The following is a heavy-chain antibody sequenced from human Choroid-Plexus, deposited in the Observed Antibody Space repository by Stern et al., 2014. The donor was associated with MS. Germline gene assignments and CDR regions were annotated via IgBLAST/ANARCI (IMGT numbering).Heavy chain of an antibody. J-gene: IGHJ5*02. CDR2: VSYDGSNK. D-gene: IGHD2/OR15-2a*01. CDR3: AKDRQYLTYFFDH. V-gene: IGHV3-30*18. Sequence: QMQLVQSGGGVVQPGRPLRLSCVASGFTFGSCAMHWVRQAPGKGLEWVAGVSYDGSNKYYADAGKGRFTISRDNSQNTLYMQMSSLRPEDTAVYYCAKDRQYLTYFFDHWGQGSLVTVSS. CDR1: GFTFGSCA.